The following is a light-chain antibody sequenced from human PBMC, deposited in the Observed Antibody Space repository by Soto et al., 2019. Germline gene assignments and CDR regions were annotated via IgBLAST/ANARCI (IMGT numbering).Light chain of an antibody. J-gene: IGKJ2*01. CDR3: LQDYDFPYT. CDR1: QGIRVD. V-gene: IGKV1-6*01. Sequence: AIQMTQSPPSLSASVGDRVIITYRASQGIRVDVGWLQQRPGHAPNLLIYAASTLHTVVPSTFSGSGSGTDFTLTINDLLPEDVATYFCLQDYDFPYTFGQGTKLEI. CDR2: AAS.